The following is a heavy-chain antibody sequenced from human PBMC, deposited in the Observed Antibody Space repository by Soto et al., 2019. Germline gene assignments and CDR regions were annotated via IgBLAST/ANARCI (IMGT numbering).Heavy chain of an antibody. D-gene: IGHD5-12*01. CDR2: VYHRGST. Sequence: QLQLQESGSGLVKPSQTLSLTCAVSGASISSGGYCWSWIRQPPGQGLEWIGYVYHRGSTYYTPSLKNRVTILVDRSKIQFSVKLSSVPAADTAVYYCARGADIVAGGFDYWGQGTLVTVSS. V-gene: IGHV4-30-2*01. CDR1: GASISSGGYC. CDR3: ARGADIVAGGFDY. J-gene: IGHJ4*02.